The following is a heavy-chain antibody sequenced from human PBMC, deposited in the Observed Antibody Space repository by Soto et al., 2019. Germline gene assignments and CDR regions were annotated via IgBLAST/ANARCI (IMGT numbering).Heavy chain of an antibody. CDR2: ISSSGSTI. J-gene: IGHJ6*02. CDR3: ARDWRGPMLSSYGMDV. CDR1: GFTFSSYE. D-gene: IGHD3-3*01. Sequence: EVQLVESGGGLVQPGGSLRLSCAASGFTFSSYEMNWVRQAPGEGLEWVSYISSSGSTIYYADSVKGRFTISRDNAKNSLYLQMNSLRAEDTAVYYCARDWRGPMLSSYGMDVWGQGTTVTVSS. V-gene: IGHV3-48*03.